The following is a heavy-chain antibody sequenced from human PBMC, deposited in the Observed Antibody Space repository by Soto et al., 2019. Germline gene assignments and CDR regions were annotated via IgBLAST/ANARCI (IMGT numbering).Heavy chain of an antibody. V-gene: IGHV4-31*03. CDR3: ARDRGAPTHSSGYLYYYYGMDV. Sequence: SETLSLTCTVSGGSISGGGYYWSWIRQHPGKGLEWIGYIYYSGSTYYNPSLKSRVTISVDTSKNQFSLKLSSVTAADTAVYYCARDRGAPTHSSGYLYYYYGMDVWGQGTTVTVSS. J-gene: IGHJ6*02. CDR2: IYYSGST. D-gene: IGHD3-22*01. CDR1: GGSISGGGYY.